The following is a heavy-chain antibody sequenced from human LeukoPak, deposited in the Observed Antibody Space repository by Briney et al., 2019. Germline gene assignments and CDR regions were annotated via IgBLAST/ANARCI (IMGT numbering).Heavy chain of an antibody. CDR3: AGSVSGRD. J-gene: IGHJ4*02. CDR1: GYTFTTYG. CDR2: IIPILGIA. Sequence: SVKVSCKTSGYTFTTYGITWVRQAPGQGLEWMGRIIPILGIANYAQKFQGRVTITADKSTSTAYMELSSLRSEDTAVYYCAGSVSGRDWGQGTLVTVSS. V-gene: IGHV1-69*04. D-gene: IGHD3-10*01.